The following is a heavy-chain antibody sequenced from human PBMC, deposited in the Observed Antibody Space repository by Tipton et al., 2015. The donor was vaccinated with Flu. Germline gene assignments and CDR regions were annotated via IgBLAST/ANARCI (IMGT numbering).Heavy chain of an antibody. Sequence: TLSLTCAVSGGSISSVSHYWGWIRQPPGKGLEWIGSIYFSGSTYYNPSLNSRVTISVDTSDNQFSLKLSSVTAADTAVYYCARYCRGGNCYNYWGQGTLVAVSS. D-gene: IGHD2-15*01. V-gene: IGHV4-39*01. CDR1: GGSISSVSHY. J-gene: IGHJ4*02. CDR3: ARYCRGGNCYNY. CDR2: IYFSGST.